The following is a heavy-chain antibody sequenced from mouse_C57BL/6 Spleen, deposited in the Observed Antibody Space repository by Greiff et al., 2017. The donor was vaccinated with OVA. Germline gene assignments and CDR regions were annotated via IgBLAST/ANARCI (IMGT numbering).Heavy chain of an antibody. V-gene: IGHV5-4*03. Sequence: EVMLVESGGGLVKPGGSLKLSCAASGFTFSSYAMSWVRQTPEKRLEWVATISDGGSYTYYPDNVKGRFTISRDNAKNNLYLQMSHLKSEDTAMYYCASSYYYGSSFDYWGQGTTLTVSS. CDR2: ISDGGSYT. D-gene: IGHD1-1*01. CDR3: ASSYYYGSSFDY. J-gene: IGHJ2*01. CDR1: GFTFSSYA.